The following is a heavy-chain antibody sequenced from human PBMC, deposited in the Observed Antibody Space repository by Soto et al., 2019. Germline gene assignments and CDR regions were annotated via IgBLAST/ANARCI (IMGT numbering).Heavy chain of an antibody. D-gene: IGHD2-15*01. J-gene: IGHJ4*02. Sequence: ASVKVSCKASGGTFSSYTISWVRQAPGQGLEWMGRITPILGIANYAQKFQGRVTITADKSTSTAYMELSSLRSEDTAVYYCARDVADCSGGSCYSSFDYWGQGTLVTVSS. CDR1: GGTFSSYT. CDR3: ARDVADCSGGSCYSSFDY. V-gene: IGHV1-69*04. CDR2: ITPILGIA.